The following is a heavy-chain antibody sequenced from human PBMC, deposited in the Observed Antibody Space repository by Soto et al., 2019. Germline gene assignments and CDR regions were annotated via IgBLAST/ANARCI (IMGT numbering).Heavy chain of an antibody. D-gene: IGHD2-21*01. Sequence: SGPTLVNPTQTLTLTCTFSGFSLSTSGMCVSWIRQPPGKALEWLALIDWDDDKYYSTSLKTRLTISKDTSKNQVVLTMTNMNPVDTATYYCARSHPDRRAVMPPHNCYFDLWAVAPWSSFPQ. CDR2: IDWDDDK. CDR3: ARSHPDRRAVMPPHNCYFDL. CDR1: GFSLSTSGMC. V-gene: IGHV2-70*01. J-gene: IGHJ2*01.